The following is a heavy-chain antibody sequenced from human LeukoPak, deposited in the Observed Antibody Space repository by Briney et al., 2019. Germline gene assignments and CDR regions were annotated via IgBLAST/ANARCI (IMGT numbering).Heavy chain of an antibody. CDR3: AAARDWNPGLFDY. CDR2: IVVGSGNT. Sequence: GTSVKVSCKASGFTFTSSAMQWVRQARGQRLEWIGWIVVGSGNTNYAQKFQERVTITRDMSTSTAYMELSSLRSEDTAVYYRAAARDWNPGLFDYWGQGTLVTVSS. V-gene: IGHV1-58*02. D-gene: IGHD1-1*01. J-gene: IGHJ4*02. CDR1: GFTFTSSA.